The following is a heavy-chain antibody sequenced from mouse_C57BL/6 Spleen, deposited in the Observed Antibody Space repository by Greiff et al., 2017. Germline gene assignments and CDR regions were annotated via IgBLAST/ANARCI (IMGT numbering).Heavy chain of an antibody. V-gene: IGHV1-81*01. CDR3: ARGLYYGNYDYAMGY. D-gene: IGHD2-1*01. J-gene: IGHJ4*01. CDR2: IYPRSGNT. CDR1: GYTFTSYG. Sequence: QVQLKQSGAELARPGASVKLSCKASGYTFTSYGISWVKQRTGQGLEWIGEIYPRSGNTYYNEKFKGKATLTADKSSSTAYMELRSLTSEDSAVYFCARGLYYGNYDYAMGYWGQRPSVTVSS.